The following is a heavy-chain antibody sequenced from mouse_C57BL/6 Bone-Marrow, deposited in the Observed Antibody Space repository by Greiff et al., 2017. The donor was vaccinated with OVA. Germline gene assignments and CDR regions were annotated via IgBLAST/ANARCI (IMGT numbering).Heavy chain of an antibody. CDR1: GFTFSSSA. CDR3: AREVLFAY. Sequence: DVKLQESGGGLVKPGGSLKLSCAASGFTFSSSAMSWVRQTPEKSLEWVATISDGGGYTYYPANVKGRFTISRDNAKNNLYLQMSHLKSEDTAMDYCAREVLFAYWGQGTLVTVSA. V-gene: IGHV5-4*01. J-gene: IGHJ3*01. CDR2: ISDGGGYT.